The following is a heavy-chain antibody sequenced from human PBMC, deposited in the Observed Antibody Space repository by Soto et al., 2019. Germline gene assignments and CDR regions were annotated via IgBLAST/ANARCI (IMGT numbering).Heavy chain of an antibody. D-gene: IGHD2-15*01. J-gene: IGHJ4*02. Sequence: SETLSLTCAVYGGSFSGYYWSWIRQPPEKGLEWIGEINHRGSTNRNPSLKSRVSISVDRSKNQFSLKLTSATAADTALYYCARGLGYCSGGSCARAGVYFDYWGLGSLVTVS. CDR1: GGSFSGYY. V-gene: IGHV4-34*01. CDR2: INHRGST. CDR3: ARGLGYCSGGSCARAGVYFDY.